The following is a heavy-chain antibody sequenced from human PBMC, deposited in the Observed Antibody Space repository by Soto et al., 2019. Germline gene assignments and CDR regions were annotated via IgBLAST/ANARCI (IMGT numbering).Heavy chain of an antibody. CDR3: ATVNNTSRSFDY. CDR2: TVATGRTT. D-gene: IGHD1-20*01. Sequence: PGRSLRLSCAASGFTFNIYAMTWVRQAPGKGLEWVWTTVATGRTTYYSDSLKGRFTVSTDNSTNPLTLQITDLRPENPAGISFATVNNTSRSFDYWGQGTLVTVSS. V-gene: IGHV3-23*01. CDR1: GFTFNIYA. J-gene: IGHJ4*02.